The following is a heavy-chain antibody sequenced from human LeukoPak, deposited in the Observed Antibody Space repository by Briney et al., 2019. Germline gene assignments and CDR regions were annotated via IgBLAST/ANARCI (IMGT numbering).Heavy chain of an antibody. D-gene: IGHD3-22*01. Sequence: SETLSLTCTVSGGSISSGSYYWSWIRQPAGKGLEWIGRIYTSGSTNYNPSPKSRVTISVDTSKNQFSLKLSSVTAADTAVYYCARSPPITMIVVGDYFDYWGQGTLVTVSS. CDR1: GGSISSGSYY. V-gene: IGHV4-61*02. J-gene: IGHJ4*02. CDR2: IYTSGST. CDR3: ARSPPITMIVVGDYFDY.